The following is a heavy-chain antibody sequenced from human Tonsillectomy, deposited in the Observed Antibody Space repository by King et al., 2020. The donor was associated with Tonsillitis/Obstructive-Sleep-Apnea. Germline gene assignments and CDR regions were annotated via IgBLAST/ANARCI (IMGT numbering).Heavy chain of an antibody. D-gene: IGHD3-10*01. CDR3: SPILRITRVQVPYYYYCMDV. Sequence: TLKESGPALVKPTQTLTLTCTFSGFSLSTSGMCVSWIRQPPGKALEWLARIDWDDDKYYSTSLKTRLTISKDTSKNQVVLTMTNMDPVDTATYYCSPILRITRVQVPYYYYCMDVWGKGTTVTVSS. J-gene: IGHJ6*03. CDR1: GFSLSTSGMC. V-gene: IGHV2-70*11. CDR2: IDWDDDK.